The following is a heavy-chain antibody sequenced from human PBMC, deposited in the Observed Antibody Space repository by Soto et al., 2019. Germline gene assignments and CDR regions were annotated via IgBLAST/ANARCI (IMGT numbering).Heavy chain of an antibody. Sequence: DVQLLESGGGLVQPGGSLRLSCAASGFTFSTYAMSWVRQGRGKGLEWVSAISGSGGSTYYADSVKGRFTISRDNSKNTLYLQMNSLRADDTAVYYCAKDGATYSSSWNYYGMDVWGQGTTVTVSS. CDR1: GFTFSTYA. CDR3: AKDGATYSSSWNYYGMDV. V-gene: IGHV3-23*01. J-gene: IGHJ6*02. CDR2: ISGSGGST. D-gene: IGHD6-13*01.